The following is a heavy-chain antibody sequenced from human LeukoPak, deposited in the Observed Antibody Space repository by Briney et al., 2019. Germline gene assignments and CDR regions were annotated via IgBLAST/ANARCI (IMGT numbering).Heavy chain of an antibody. D-gene: IGHD2-2*01. CDR1: GFTLRSYT. V-gene: IGHV3-21*01. Sequence: GGSLRLPCAASGFTLRSYTMNWARQAPGKGLEWVSSIGISSNTIYYAASVKGRFIISRDNAKNSLYLQMNSLRAEDTAVYYCARDKGVLNAALDYWGQGTLVTVSS. J-gene: IGHJ4*02. CDR2: IGISSNTI. CDR3: ARDKGVLNAALDY.